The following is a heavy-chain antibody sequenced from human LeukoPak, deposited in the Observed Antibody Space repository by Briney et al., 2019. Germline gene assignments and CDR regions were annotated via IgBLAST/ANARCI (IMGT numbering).Heavy chain of an antibody. V-gene: IGHV4-59*12. D-gene: IGHD4-23*01. Sequence: PSETLSLTCTVSGGSISSYYWNWIRQPPGKGLEWIGYIYNSGSTNNNPSLKSRVTISVDKSKNQFSLKLSSVTAADTAVYYCARGGPTTVVSYWYFDLWGRGTLVTVSS. CDR1: GGSISSYY. J-gene: IGHJ2*01. CDR3: ARGGPTTVVSYWYFDL. CDR2: IYNSGST.